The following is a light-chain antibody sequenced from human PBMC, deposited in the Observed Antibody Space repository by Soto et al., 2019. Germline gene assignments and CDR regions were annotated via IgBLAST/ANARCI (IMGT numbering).Light chain of an antibody. CDR2: AAS. CDR3: QYNDH. Sequence: DMQMTQSPSTLSASVGDTVTITCRASRNINNYLAWYQQKPGKAPKVLIYAASTLESGVPSRFSGSGSGTEFTLTISSLQPDDFATYYCQYNDHFGPGTKVDIK. V-gene: IGKV1-5*01. J-gene: IGKJ3*01. CDR1: RNINNY.